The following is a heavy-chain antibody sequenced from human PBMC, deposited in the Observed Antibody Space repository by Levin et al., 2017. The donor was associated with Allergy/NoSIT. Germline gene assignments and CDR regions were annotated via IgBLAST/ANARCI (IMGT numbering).Heavy chain of an antibody. J-gene: IGHJ6*02. CDR2: ISYDGNNK. CDR1: GFTLSSYA. Sequence: GGSLRLSCAASGFTLSSYAMHWVRQAPGKGLEWVAVISYDGNNKHYADSVKGRFTISRDNSKNTLYLQMNSLRAEDSAVFYCARGLGGGYYYYGMDVWGQGTTVTVSS. D-gene: IGHD3-16*01. CDR3: ARGLGGGYYYYGMDV. V-gene: IGHV3-30-3*01.